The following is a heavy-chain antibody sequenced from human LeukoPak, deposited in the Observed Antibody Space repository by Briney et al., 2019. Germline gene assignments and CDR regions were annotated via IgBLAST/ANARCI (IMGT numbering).Heavy chain of an antibody. CDR3: ARGIAVAGKSGYFQH. CDR2: TYYRSKRYN. J-gene: IGHJ1*01. D-gene: IGHD6-19*01. V-gene: IGHV6-1*01. Sequence: SQTLPLTCVISGDSVSSNSAAWNWIRQSPSRGLEWLGRTYYRSKRYNDYAVSVKSRITINPDTSKNQFSLQLNSVTPEDTAVYYCARGIAVAGKSGYFQHWGQGTLVTVSS. CDR1: GDSVSSNSAA.